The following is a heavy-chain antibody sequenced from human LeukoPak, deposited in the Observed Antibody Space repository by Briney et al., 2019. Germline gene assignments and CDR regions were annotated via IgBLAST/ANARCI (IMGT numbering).Heavy chain of an antibody. Sequence: ASVKVSCKTSGYTFTSYAMNWVRQAPGQGLEWMGWINTNTGNPTYAQGFTGRFVFSLDTSVSTAYLQISSLKAEDTAVYYCARDLDPYYYDSSGYRPSDYWGQGTLVTVSS. CDR2: INTNTGNP. CDR3: ARDLDPYYYDSSGYRPSDY. D-gene: IGHD3-22*01. J-gene: IGHJ4*02. V-gene: IGHV7-4-1*02. CDR1: GYTFTSYA.